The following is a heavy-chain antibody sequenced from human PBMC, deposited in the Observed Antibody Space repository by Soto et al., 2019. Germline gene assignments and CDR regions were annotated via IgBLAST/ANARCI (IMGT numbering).Heavy chain of an antibody. CDR2: IYSSGNT. CDR1: GVSISSGGYY. J-gene: IGHJ4*02. CDR3: ARSHQLANFDY. D-gene: IGHD2-2*01. Sequence: QVQLQESGPGLVRPSQTPSLTCTVSGVSISSGGYYWSWIRQHPGMGLDWIGYIYSSGNTYYNPSLQSRVTISFDTSKNQFSLKLTSVTAADTAVYYCARSHQLANFDYWGQGALVTVSS. V-gene: IGHV4-31*03.